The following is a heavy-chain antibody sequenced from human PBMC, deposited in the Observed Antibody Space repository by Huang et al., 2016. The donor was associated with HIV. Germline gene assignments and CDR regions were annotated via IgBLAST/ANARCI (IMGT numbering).Heavy chain of an antibody. V-gene: IGHV3-7*01. CDR2: RNQNGIDK. Sequence: EVQLVESGGGLVQPGGSLRLSCAASGFTFSSYWMSWVRQAPGKGLEGVANRNQNGIDKYYVDSVKGRFTIARDNAKNSLYLQMNSRRVEDTAAYHCVRTHIAVAGGAMYWGQGTLVTVSS. D-gene: IGHD6-19*01. CDR1: GFTFSSYW. CDR3: VRTHIAVAGGAMY. J-gene: IGHJ4*02.